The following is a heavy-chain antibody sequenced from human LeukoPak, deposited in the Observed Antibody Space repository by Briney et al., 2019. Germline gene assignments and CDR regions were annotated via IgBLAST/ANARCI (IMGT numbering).Heavy chain of an antibody. V-gene: IGHV3-33*01. CDR1: GFIFSNSG. Sequence: PGRSLKLSCTASGFIFSNSGMHWVRQAPGKGLEWVAVIWSDGSYRYYADSVKGRFTISRENSKNTLYLQMNSLSLEDTAIYYCVLGVGGSGSFLPGSWGQGTLVTVSS. J-gene: IGHJ5*02. CDR3: VLGVGGSGSFLPGS. D-gene: IGHD3-10*01. CDR2: IWSDGSYR.